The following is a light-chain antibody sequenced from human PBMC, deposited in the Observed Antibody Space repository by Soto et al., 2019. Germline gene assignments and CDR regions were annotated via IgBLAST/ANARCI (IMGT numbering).Light chain of an antibody. CDR1: QGIYSA. V-gene: IGKV1D-13*01. CDR2: DAS. Sequence: AIQLTQSPSSLSASVGDRVTITCLASQGIYSAVTWYQQKPGKPPKLLIYDASTLESGVPSRFSGSGSGTDFTLTISSLQPEDFATYYCQQFNNYPITFGQGTRLEIK. J-gene: IGKJ5*01. CDR3: QQFNNYPIT.